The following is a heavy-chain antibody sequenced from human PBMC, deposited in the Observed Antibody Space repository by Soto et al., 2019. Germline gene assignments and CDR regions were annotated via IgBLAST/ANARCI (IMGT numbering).Heavy chain of an antibody. Sequence: EVQLVESGGGLVQPGGSLRLSCTASGFTFSDSWMPWVRQAPGKGLEWVARIKPDDSEKKYADPVKGRFSISRDNAKNSMYLQMDSLRVEDTAVYYCVRGGSNYAAWGQGTLVTVSS. V-gene: IGHV3-7*01. CDR1: GFTFSDSW. J-gene: IGHJ5*02. CDR2: IKPDDSEK. CDR3: VRGGSNYAA. D-gene: IGHD4-4*01.